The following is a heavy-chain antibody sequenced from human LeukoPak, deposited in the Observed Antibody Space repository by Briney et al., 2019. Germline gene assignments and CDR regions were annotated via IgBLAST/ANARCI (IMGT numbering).Heavy chain of an antibody. CDR2: INHSGST. CDR3: ARDRGGAAAGSNWFDP. Sequence: KPSETLSLTCAVYGGSFSGYYWSWIRQPPGKGLEWIGEINHSGSTNYNPSLKSRVTISVDTSKNQFSLKLSSVTAADTAVYYCARDRGGAAAGSNWFDPWGQGTLVTVSS. D-gene: IGHD6-13*01. J-gene: IGHJ5*02. V-gene: IGHV4-34*01. CDR1: GGSFSGYY.